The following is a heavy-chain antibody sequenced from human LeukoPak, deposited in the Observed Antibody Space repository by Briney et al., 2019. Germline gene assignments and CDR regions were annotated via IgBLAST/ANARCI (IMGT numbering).Heavy chain of an antibody. CDR1: GGSFSGYY. J-gene: IGHJ4*02. CDR2: IYYSGST. V-gene: IGHV4-59*01. D-gene: IGHD3-16*01. CDR3: ARRTLTFGGGGFDY. Sequence: KPSETLSLTCAVYGGSFSGYYWSWIRQPPGKGLEWIGYIYYSGSTNYNPSLKSRVTISVDTSKNQFSLKLSSVTAADTAVYYCARRTLTFGGGGFDYWGQGTLVTVSS.